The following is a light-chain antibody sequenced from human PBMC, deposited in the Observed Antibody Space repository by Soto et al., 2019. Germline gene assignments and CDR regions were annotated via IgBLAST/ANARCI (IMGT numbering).Light chain of an antibody. CDR1: QSVSSSY. CDR2: GAS. CDR3: HQYASSPVYT. Sequence: EIVLTQSPGTLSLSPGERATLSRRASQSVSSSYLAWYQQKPGQAPRLLIYGASSRATGIPDRFSGSGSGTDFTLTISRLEPEDFAVYYCHQYASSPVYTFGQGTKLEIK. V-gene: IGKV3-20*01. J-gene: IGKJ2*01.